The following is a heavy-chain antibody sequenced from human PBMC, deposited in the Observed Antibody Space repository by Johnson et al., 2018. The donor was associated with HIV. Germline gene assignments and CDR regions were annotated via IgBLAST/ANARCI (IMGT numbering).Heavy chain of an antibody. CDR2: INWNGGST. V-gene: IGHV3-20*04. J-gene: IGHJ3*02. D-gene: IGHD1-26*01. Sequence: QLVESGGGLVQPGRSLRLSCAASGFTFSSYPMHWVRQAPGKGLEWVSGINWNGGSTGYADSVKGRFTISRDNAKNSLYLQMNSLRAEDTAVYYCARVRRREQKLDAFDIWGQGTMVTVSS. CDR1: GFTFSSYP. CDR3: ARVRRREQKLDAFDI.